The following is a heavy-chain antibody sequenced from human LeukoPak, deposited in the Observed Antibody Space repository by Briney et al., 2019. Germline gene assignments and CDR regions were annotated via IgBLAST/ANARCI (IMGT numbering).Heavy chain of an antibody. J-gene: IGHJ4*02. CDR3: ARHSDYGGNHPRIDY. V-gene: IGHV5-51*01. Sequence: GESLKISCKGSGCSFTSYWIGWVRQMPGKGLEWMGIIYPGDSDTRSSPSFQGQVTISADKSISTAYLQWSSLKASDTAMYYCARHSDYGGNHPRIDYWGQGTLVTVSS. D-gene: IGHD4-23*01. CDR2: IYPGDSDT. CDR1: GCSFTSYW.